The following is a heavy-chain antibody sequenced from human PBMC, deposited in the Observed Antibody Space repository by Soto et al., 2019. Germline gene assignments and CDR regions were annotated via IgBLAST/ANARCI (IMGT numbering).Heavy chain of an antibody. D-gene: IGHD3-22*01. V-gene: IGHV3-21*06. CDR2: IDIHSSYI. Sequence: NPGGSLRLSXAASGFTFGSYAMTWLRQAPGKGLEWVASIDIHSSYIYYAASVRGRFTISRDNAQSSLSLQMKSLRADDTAVYFCARPLLHYWDNSGFSLWGQGTLVTVSS. J-gene: IGHJ1*01. CDR1: GFTFGSYA. CDR3: ARPLLHYWDNSGFSL.